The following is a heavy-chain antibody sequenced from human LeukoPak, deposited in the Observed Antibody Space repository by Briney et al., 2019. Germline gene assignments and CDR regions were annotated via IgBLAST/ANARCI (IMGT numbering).Heavy chain of an antibody. CDR3: ARVVEAYYDILTGYLDY. J-gene: IGHJ4*02. CDR2: ISAYNGNT. V-gene: IGHV1-18*01. D-gene: IGHD3-9*01. Sequence: ASVKVSCKASGYTFTSYGISWVRQAPGQGLEWMGWISAYNGNTNYAQKLQGRVTMTTDTSTSTAYMELRSLRSDDTAVYYCARVVEAYYDILTGYLDYRGQGTLVTVSS. CDR1: GYTFTSYG.